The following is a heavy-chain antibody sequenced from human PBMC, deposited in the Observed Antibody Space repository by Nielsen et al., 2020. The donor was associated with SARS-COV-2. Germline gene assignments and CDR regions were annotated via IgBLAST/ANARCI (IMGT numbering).Heavy chain of an antibody. CDR2: INAGNGNT. V-gene: IGHV1-3*01. D-gene: IGHD4-17*01. J-gene: IGHJ2*01. Sequence: ASVKVSCKASGYTFTSYAMHWVRQAPGQRLEWMGWINAGNGNTKYSQKFQGRVTITRDTSASTAYMELSSLRSEDTAVYYCARANTVTTHYWYFDLWGRGTLVTVSS. CDR3: ARANTVTTHYWYFDL. CDR1: GYTFTSYA.